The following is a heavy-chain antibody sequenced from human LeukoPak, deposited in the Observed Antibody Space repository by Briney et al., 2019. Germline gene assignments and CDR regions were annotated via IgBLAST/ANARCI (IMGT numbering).Heavy chain of an antibody. Sequence: GGSLRLSCAASGFTFSSYAMHWVRQAPGKGLEGVSSPSESGGGTRYAASVSGRFTMSRDNSKNTLYLQMNNLRAEDTAVYFCARDPNGDYLGAFDFWGQGTMVTVSS. J-gene: IGHJ3*01. CDR3: ARDPNGDYLGAFDF. D-gene: IGHD4-17*01. CDR2: PSESGGGT. CDR1: GFTFSSYA. V-gene: IGHV3-23*01.